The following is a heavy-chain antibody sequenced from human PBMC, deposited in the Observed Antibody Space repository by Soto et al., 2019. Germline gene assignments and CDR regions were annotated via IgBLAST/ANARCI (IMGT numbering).Heavy chain of an antibody. CDR1: GFTFSSYY. D-gene: IGHD3-3*01. CDR3: VKYYGGDS. Sequence: EVQLVESGGGLVQSGGSLRLSCAASGFTFSSYYLHWVRQAPGKGLVWVSRINNDGSSTTYADSVKGRFTISRDNAKNTLYLEMNSRRAEDTAVYYCVKYYGGDSWGQGTLVTVSS. J-gene: IGHJ4*02. CDR2: INNDGSST. V-gene: IGHV3-74*01.